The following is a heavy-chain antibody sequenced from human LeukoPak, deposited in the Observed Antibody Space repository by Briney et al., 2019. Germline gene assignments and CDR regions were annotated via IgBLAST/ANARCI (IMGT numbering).Heavy chain of an antibody. J-gene: IGHJ5*02. D-gene: IGHD5-18*01. CDR3: ARECRGYPNWFDP. Sequence: SVKVSCKASGYTFSSYDMNWVRQATGQGLEWMGWMNHNSGNTGYAQKFKGRVTMTRNTYISIAYMALSSLRSDDTAVYYCARECRGYPNWFDPWGQGTLVTVSS. CDR1: GYTFSSYD. CDR2: MNHNSGNT. V-gene: IGHV1-8*01.